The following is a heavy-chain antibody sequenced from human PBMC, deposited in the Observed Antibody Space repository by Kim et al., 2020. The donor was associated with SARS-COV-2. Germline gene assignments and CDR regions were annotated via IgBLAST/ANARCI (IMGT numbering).Heavy chain of an antibody. V-gene: IGHV3-21*01. CDR3: ARELSY. CDR1: GFTFSGFV. Sequence: GGSLRLSCAASGFTFSGFVMNWVRQAPGKGLEWVSSISTSSTYIYYADSVRGRFTISRDDAKNSLYLQMNSLRAEDTAVYFCARELSYWGQGTLVTVSS. J-gene: IGHJ4*02. CDR2: ISTSSTYI. D-gene: IGHD2-2*01.